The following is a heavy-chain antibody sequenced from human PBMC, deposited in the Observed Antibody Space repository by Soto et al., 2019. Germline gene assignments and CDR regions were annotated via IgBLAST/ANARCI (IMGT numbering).Heavy chain of an antibody. CDR3: ARTLSSGWSYIFDY. Sequence: QVQLVQSGAEVKKPGASVKVPCKASGYTFTSYAMHWVRQAPGQRLEWMGWINAGNGNTKYSQKFQGRVTITRDTSASTAYMELSSLRSEDTAVYYCARTLSSGWSYIFDYWGQGTLVTVSS. D-gene: IGHD6-19*01. CDR1: GYTFTSYA. J-gene: IGHJ4*02. CDR2: INAGNGNT. V-gene: IGHV1-3*01.